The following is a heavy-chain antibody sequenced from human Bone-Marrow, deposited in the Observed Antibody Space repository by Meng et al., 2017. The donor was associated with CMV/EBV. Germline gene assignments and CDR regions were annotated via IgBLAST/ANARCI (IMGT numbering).Heavy chain of an antibody. Sequence: SGPTLVKPTQPLTLTCTFSGFSLSTSGVGVGWIRQPPGKALEWLALIYWNDDKRYSPSLKSRLTITKDTSKNQVVLTMTNMDPVDTATYYSAKRRYSSSSSRAFDYWGQGTLVTVSS. D-gene: IGHD6-6*01. V-gene: IGHV2-5*01. J-gene: IGHJ4*02. CDR2: IYWNDDK. CDR3: AKRRYSSSSSRAFDY. CDR1: GFSLSTSGVG.